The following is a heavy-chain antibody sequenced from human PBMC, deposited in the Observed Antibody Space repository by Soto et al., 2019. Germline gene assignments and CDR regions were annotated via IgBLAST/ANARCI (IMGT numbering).Heavy chain of an antibody. J-gene: IGHJ3*01. CDR2: ISIGSGSI. CDR1: GFIFSNYA. CDR3: VRDHRWAFDF. D-gene: IGHD2-15*01. Sequence: PGGSLRLSCAASGFIFSNYAMNWVRQAPGKGLEWVSYISIGSGSIFYADSVKGRFTISRDDAWNSLFLQMNTLRDEDTAVYYCVRDHRWAFDFWGQGTMVTVSS. V-gene: IGHV3-48*02.